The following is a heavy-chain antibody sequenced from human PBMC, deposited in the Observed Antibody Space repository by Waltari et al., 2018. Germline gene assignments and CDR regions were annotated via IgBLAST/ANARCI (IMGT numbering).Heavy chain of an antibody. J-gene: IGHJ3*02. CDR2: IHSSGSI. D-gene: IGHD2-2*03. V-gene: IGHV4-4*07. CDR3: ARDGYCSTTSCPERGDPFDI. Sequence: QVQLQESGPGLVKPSETLSLTCTVSVGSISSYYWSWIRQPAGKGLGWIGRIHSSGSINYNPSFKSRITMSVDTSKNQFSLKLSSVTAADTAVYSCARDGYCSTTSCPERGDPFDIWGQGTMVTVSS. CDR1: VGSISSYY.